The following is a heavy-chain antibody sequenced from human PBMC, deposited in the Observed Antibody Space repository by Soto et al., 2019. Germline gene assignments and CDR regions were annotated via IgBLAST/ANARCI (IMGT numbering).Heavy chain of an antibody. CDR3: ARRRIFVPSWFDP. CDR1: GGSFNNYY. Sequence: QVQLQQWGAGLLKPSETLSLTRAVYGGSFNNYYWSWIRQPPGKGLEWIGEINHVGSPKYNPSLKSRVIMSVDTPKNQFSLNLTSVTAADTAIYFCARRRIFVPSWFDPWGQGTLVTVSS. J-gene: IGHJ5*02. CDR2: INHVGSP. V-gene: IGHV4-34*01. D-gene: IGHD6-6*01.